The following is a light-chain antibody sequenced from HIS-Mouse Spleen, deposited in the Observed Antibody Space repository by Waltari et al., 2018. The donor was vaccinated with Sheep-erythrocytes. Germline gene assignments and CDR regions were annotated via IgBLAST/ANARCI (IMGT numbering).Light chain of an antibody. Sequence: AIRMTQSPSSLSASTGDRVTITCRASQGISSYLAWYQQKPGKAPKLLIYAASNLQSGVPSRLSGSGSGTDFTLTISCLQSEDFATYYCQQYYSYPYTFGQGTKLEIK. V-gene: IGKV1-8*01. CDR3: QQYYSYPYT. CDR2: AAS. J-gene: IGKJ2*01. CDR1: QGISSY.